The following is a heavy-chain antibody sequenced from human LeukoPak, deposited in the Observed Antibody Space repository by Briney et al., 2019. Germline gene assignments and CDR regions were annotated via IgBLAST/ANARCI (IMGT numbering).Heavy chain of an antibody. Sequence: SETLSLTCTVSGGCISSYYWSWIRQPPGKGLEWIGYIYYSGSTNYNPSLKSRVTISVDTSKNQFSLKLTSVTAADTAVYYCARAAWYYDSSGYSFSGPLDYWGQGTLVTVSS. CDR2: IYYSGST. D-gene: IGHD3-22*01. V-gene: IGHV4-59*01. CDR3: ARAAWYYDSSGYSFSGPLDY. CDR1: GGCISSYY. J-gene: IGHJ4*02.